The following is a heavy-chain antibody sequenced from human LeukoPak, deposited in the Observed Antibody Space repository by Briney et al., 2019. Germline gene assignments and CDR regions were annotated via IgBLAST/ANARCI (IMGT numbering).Heavy chain of an antibody. CDR1: GGTFRNYA. V-gene: IGHV1-69*04. D-gene: IGHD3-10*01. J-gene: IGHJ6*02. Sequence: SVKVSCKASGGTFRNYAISWVRQAPGQGLEWMGRIIAILGVADYAQKLQGRVTITADESTSTASMEVSSLRSEDTAVYYCARDGMVRGVIDYYGMDVWGQGTTVTVSS. CDR2: IIAILGVA. CDR3: ARDGMVRGVIDYYGMDV.